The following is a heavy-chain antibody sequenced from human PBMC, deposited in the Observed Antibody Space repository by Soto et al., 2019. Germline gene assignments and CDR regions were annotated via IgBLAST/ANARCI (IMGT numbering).Heavy chain of an antibody. V-gene: IGHV1-46*02. CDR1: GFTFQNYH. CDR3: AKDLWVSWTVNY. CDR2: IHPSGDTT. D-gene: IGHD3-16*01. J-gene: IGHJ4*02. Sequence: QVQLEQSGAEVKEPGASVKVSCKASGFTFQNYHMHWVRQAPGQGLEWMGIIHPSGDTTTYAQNFQGRLAMTRDTSTSTAYMELSSLTSEDTAVYYCAKDLWVSWTVNYWGQGTLITVSS.